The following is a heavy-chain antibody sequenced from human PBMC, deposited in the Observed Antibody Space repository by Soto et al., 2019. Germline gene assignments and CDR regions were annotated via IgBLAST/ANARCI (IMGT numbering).Heavy chain of an antibody. V-gene: IGHV3-11*04. D-gene: IGHD2-8*01. J-gene: IGHJ6*03. Sequence: GGSLRLSCAASTFIFSDNYMSWIRQAPGKGLEWISYISNSGSTIYYADSVRGRFTISRDNAKNSLYLQMNSLRAEDTAVYYCARALSTGCTNGVCRYYYYYYYMDVWGKGTTVTVSS. CDR1: TFIFSDNY. CDR2: ISNSGSTI. CDR3: ARALSTGCTNGVCRYYYYYYYMDV.